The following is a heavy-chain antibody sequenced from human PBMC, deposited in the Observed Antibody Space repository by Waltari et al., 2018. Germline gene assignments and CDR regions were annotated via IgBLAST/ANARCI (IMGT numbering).Heavy chain of an antibody. J-gene: IGHJ4*02. D-gene: IGHD6-13*01. Sequence: QVQLQQWGAGLLKPSETLSLTCAVHGGSFSGYYWSWIRQPPGKGLEWIGEINHSGSTNYNPSLKSRVTISVDTSKNQFSLKLSSVTAADTAVYYCAREIAAAGADYWGQGTLVTVSS. CDR1: GGSFSGYY. V-gene: IGHV4-34*01. CDR2: INHSGST. CDR3: AREIAAAGADY.